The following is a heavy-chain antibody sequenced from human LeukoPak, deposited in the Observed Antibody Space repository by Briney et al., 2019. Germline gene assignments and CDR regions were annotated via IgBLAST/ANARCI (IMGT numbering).Heavy chain of an antibody. CDR3: AREEVNWDAFDI. D-gene: IGHD1-1*01. V-gene: IGHV4-34*01. J-gene: IGHJ3*02. CDR2: INHSGST. Sequence: PSETLSLTCAVYGGSFNGYYWSWIRQPPGKGLEWIGEINHSGSTDYNLSLKSRVTISVDTSKNQFSLKLSSVTAADTAVYYCAREEVNWDAFDIWGQGTMVTVSS. CDR1: GGSFNGYY.